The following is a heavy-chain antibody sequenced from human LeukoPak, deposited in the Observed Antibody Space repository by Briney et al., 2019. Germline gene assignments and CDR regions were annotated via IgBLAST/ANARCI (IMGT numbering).Heavy chain of an antibody. Sequence: GGSLRLSCAASGFTFSSYSMNWVRQAPGKGLEWVAVISYDGSNKYYADSVKGRFTISRDNSKNTLYLQMNSLRAEDTAVYYCAKLPGIAVAGTRDYFDYWGQGTLVTVSS. CDR2: ISYDGSNK. D-gene: IGHD6-19*01. V-gene: IGHV3-30*18. J-gene: IGHJ4*02. CDR3: AKLPGIAVAGTRDYFDY. CDR1: GFTFSSYS.